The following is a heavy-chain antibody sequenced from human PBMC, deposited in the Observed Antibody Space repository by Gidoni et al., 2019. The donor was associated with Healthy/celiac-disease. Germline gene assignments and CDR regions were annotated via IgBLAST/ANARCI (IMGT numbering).Heavy chain of an antibody. CDR1: GFTFSSYW. D-gene: IGHD6-13*01. CDR3: ARAPWYSSSFGGMFDY. CDR2: IKQDGSEK. V-gene: IGHV3-7*03. Sequence: EVQLVESGGGLVQPGGSLRLSCAASGFTFSSYWMGWVRQAPGKGLEWVANIKQDGSEKYYVDSVKGRFTISRDNAKNSLYLQMNSLRAEDTAVYYCARAPWYSSSFGGMFDYWGQGTLVTVSS. J-gene: IGHJ4*02.